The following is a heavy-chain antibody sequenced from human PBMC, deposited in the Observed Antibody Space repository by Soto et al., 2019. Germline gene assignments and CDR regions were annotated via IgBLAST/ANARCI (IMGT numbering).Heavy chain of an antibody. CDR3: ARDQGGSSSSWFDP. J-gene: IGHJ5*02. D-gene: IGHD6-6*01. V-gene: IGHV1-2*04. CDR1: GYTFTGYY. Sequence: GASVKVSCKASGYTFTGYYMHWVRQAPGQGLEWMGWINPNSGGTNYAQKFQGWVTMTRDTSISTAYMELSRLRSDDTAVYYCARDQGGSSSSWFDPWGQGTLVTVSS. CDR2: INPNSGGT.